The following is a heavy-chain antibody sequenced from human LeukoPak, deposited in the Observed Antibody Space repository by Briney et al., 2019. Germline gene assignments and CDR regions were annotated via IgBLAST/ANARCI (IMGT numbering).Heavy chain of an antibody. J-gene: IGHJ4*02. CDR1: GYTFTGYY. V-gene: IGHV1-2*02. D-gene: IGHD3-22*01. CDR2: INPNSGAT. Sequence: PEASVKVSCKASGYTFTGYYMHWVRQAPGQGLEWMGWINPNSGATNFAQKFQGRVTMTRDTSISTAYMELSRLRSDDTAVYYCASSITMIVVVTPAPNFDHWGQGTLVTVSS. CDR3: ASSITMIVVVTPAPNFDH.